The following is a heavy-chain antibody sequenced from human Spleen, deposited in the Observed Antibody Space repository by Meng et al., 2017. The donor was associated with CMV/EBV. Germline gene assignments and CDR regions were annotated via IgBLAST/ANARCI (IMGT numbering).Heavy chain of an antibody. CDR3: ARRHDFWSGYYPFDY. D-gene: IGHD3-3*01. V-gene: IGHV4-39*01. J-gene: IGHJ4*02. CDR1: GGSISSSRYY. CDR2: IYYSGST. Sequence: SGGSISSSRYYWGWIRQPPGKGLEWIGSIYYSGSTYYNPSLKSRVTISVDTSKNQFSLKLSSVTAADTAVYYCARRHDFWSGYYPFDYWGQGTLVTVSS.